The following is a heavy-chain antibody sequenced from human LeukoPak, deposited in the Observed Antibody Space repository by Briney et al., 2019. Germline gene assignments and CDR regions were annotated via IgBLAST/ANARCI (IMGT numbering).Heavy chain of an antibody. V-gene: IGHV3-23*01. CDR2: ISGSGGRT. CDR3: AKDQGYSGYDPLDY. Sequence: GGSLRLSCAASGFTFSSYAMSWVRQAPGKGLEWVSAISGSGGRTYYVDSVKGRFTISRDNSKNTLYLQMNSLRAEDTAVYYCAKDQGYSGYDPLDYWGQGNLVNVSS. D-gene: IGHD5-12*01. J-gene: IGHJ4*02. CDR1: GFTFSSYA.